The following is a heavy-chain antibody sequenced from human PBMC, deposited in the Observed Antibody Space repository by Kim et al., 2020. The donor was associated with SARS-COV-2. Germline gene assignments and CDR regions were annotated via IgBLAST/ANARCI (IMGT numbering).Heavy chain of an antibody. Sequence: SMKGRFPISRDNSKSTLYLQMNSLRAEDTAVYYCAKDPGYGSGSPDPFVYWGQGTLVTVSS. CDR3: AKDPGYGSGSPDPFVY. D-gene: IGHD3-10*01. V-gene: IGHV3-23*01. J-gene: IGHJ4*02.